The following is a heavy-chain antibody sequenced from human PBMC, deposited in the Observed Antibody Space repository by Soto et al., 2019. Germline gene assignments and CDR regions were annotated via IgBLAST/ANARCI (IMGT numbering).Heavy chain of an antibody. CDR2: ITSSGSYV. Sequence: XGSLSLSCVTSGLTFSRNTWNGVGQAPGKGLEWVASITSSGSYVYYADSVKGRFSASRDNAKNSLSLQMDSLRPDDTAIYFCVKDEGIEAMDVWGQGTTVTVSS. CDR1: GLTFSRNT. J-gene: IGHJ6*02. V-gene: IGHV3-21*01. D-gene: IGHD3-3*02. CDR3: VKDEGIEAMDV.